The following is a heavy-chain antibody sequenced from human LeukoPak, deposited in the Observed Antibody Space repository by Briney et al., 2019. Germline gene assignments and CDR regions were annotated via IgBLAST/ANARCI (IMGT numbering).Heavy chain of an antibody. Sequence: GRSLRLSCAASGFTFSSYGIHWVRQAPGKGLEWVALISYDGSDKFFADSVRGRFTISRDNSKNTLYLQMNSLRVEDTAVYYCAKDLATKYSLDYWGRGILVTVSS. J-gene: IGHJ4*02. CDR3: AKDLATKYSLDY. V-gene: IGHV3-30*18. CDR1: GFTFSSYG. D-gene: IGHD5-12*01. CDR2: ISYDGSDK.